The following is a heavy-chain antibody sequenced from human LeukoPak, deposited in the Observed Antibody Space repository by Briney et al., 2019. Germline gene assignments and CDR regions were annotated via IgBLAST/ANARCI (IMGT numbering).Heavy chain of an antibody. CDR1: GFTFSSYA. CDR2: ISYDGSNK. V-gene: IGHV3-30*04. Sequence: GGSLRLSCAASGFTFSSYAMHWVRQAPGKGLEWVAVISYDGSNKYYADSVKGRFTISRDNSKNTLYLQMNSLRAEDTAVYYCARDGAILFPAFDYWGQGTLVTVSS. D-gene: IGHD2-2*02. CDR3: ARDGAILFPAFDY. J-gene: IGHJ4*02.